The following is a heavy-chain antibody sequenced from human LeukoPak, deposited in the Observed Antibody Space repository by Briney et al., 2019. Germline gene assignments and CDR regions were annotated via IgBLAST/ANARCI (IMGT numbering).Heavy chain of an antibody. D-gene: IGHD3-3*01. CDR1: GYTFTNYG. J-gene: IGHJ3*02. V-gene: IGHV1-18*01. Sequence: GASVKVSCKASGYTFTNYGISWVRQAPGQGPEWMGWISTYNGNTNYAQKLQDRVAMTTDTSTSTAYMELRSLRSDDTALYYCARLTYYDFWSGYNYAFDIWGQGTMVTVSS. CDR2: ISTYNGNT. CDR3: ARLTYYDFWSGYNYAFDI.